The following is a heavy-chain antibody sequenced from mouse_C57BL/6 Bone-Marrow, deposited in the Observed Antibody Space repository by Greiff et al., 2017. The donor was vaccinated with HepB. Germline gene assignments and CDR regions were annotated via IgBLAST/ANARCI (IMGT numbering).Heavy chain of an antibody. CDR2: ISNGGGST. CDR1: GFTFSDYY. Sequence: EVNVVDSGGGLVQPGGSLKLSCAASGFTFSDYYMYWVRQTPEKRLEWVAYISNGGGSTYYPDTVKGRFTISRDNAKNTLYLQMSRLKSEDTAMYYCARRYFDVWGTGTTVTVSS. CDR3: ARRYFDV. V-gene: IGHV5-12*01. J-gene: IGHJ1*03.